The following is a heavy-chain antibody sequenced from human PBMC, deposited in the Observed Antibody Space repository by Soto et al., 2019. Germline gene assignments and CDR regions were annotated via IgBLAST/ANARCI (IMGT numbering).Heavy chain of an antibody. V-gene: IGHV3-15*07. Sequence: EVQLVESGGGLVKPGGSLRLSCAASGFTFTNAWMNWVRQAPGKGLEWVGRIKSKIDGGTTDNAAPLKGRFTISRDDSKDTLYLQMNSLKTEDTAVYYCTTVFNYEEPYWGQGTLVTVSS. CDR1: GFTFTNAW. CDR2: IKSKIDGGTT. J-gene: IGHJ4*02. CDR3: TTVFNYEEPY. D-gene: IGHD4-4*01.